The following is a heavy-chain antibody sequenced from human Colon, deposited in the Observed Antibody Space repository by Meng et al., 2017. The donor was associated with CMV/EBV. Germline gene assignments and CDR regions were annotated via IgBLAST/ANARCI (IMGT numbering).Heavy chain of an antibody. J-gene: IGHJ4*02. Sequence: FTFSSYCMHWGRQAPGKGLQCVAFILDYGTNKYYADSVKGRLTLTRDNSKNTLYLQMNSLSTEDTAVYYCAKALSPYSSGWYGGFDYWGQGTLVTVSS. V-gene: IGHV3-30*02. CDR1: FTFSSYC. CDR3: AKALSPYSSGWYGGFDY. D-gene: IGHD6-19*01. CDR2: ILDYGTNK.